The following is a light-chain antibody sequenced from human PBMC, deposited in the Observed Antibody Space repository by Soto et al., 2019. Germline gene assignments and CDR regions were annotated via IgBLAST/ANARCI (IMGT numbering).Light chain of an antibody. CDR1: QNIVNW. Sequence: DIQITQSPSTLSASVGDRVTITCRARQNIVNWLAWYQQKPGKAPNLLIYKTSTLQRGVPSRFSGSGSGTEFTLTISSLKPDDFATYYCQQYDSHPMYTLGQGTKVDIK. CDR3: QQYDSHPMYT. CDR2: KTS. V-gene: IGKV1-5*03. J-gene: IGKJ2*01.